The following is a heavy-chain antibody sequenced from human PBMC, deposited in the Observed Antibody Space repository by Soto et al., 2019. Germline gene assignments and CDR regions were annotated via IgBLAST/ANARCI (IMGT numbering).Heavy chain of an antibody. V-gene: IGHV4-31*03. D-gene: IGHD2-15*01. CDR3: AREGRHCSGGRCYSEIDS. CDR2: IYYSGST. J-gene: IGHJ4*02. Sequence: QVQLQESGPGLVEPSQTLSLTCTVSGGSIRSGTYYWTWIRQHPGKGLEWIGYIYYSGSTYYNPSFKSCLTISVDTSKNQFSLNLNSVTAADTAVYYCAREGRHCSGGRCYSEIDSWGQGALVTVSS. CDR1: GGSIRSGTYY.